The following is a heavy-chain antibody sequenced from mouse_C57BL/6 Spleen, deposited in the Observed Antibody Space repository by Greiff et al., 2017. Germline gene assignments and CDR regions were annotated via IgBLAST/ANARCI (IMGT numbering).Heavy chain of an antibody. CDR1: GFTFSSYA. CDR2: ISDGGSYT. Sequence: EVNVVESGGGLVKPGGSLKLSCAASGFTFSSYAMSWVRQTPEKRLEWVATISDGGSYTYYPDNVKGRFTISRDNAKNNLYLQMSHLTSEDTAMYYCAREELYSYFAMDYWGQGTSVTVSS. J-gene: IGHJ4*01. D-gene: IGHD2-12*01. V-gene: IGHV5-4*01. CDR3: AREELYSYFAMDY.